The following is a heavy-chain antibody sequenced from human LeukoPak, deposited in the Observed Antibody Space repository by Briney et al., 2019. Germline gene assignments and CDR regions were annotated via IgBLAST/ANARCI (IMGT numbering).Heavy chain of an antibody. Sequence: GGSLRLSCAAFGFTFSSYGMHWVRQAPGKGLEWVAVISYDGSNKYYADSVKGRFTISRDNSKNTLYLQMNSLRAEDTAVYYCAKGQYQRPTSVIIDYWGQGTLVTVSS. CDR3: AKGQYQRPTSVIIDY. V-gene: IGHV3-30*18. CDR2: ISYDGSNK. CDR1: GFTFSSYG. J-gene: IGHJ4*02. D-gene: IGHD2-2*01.